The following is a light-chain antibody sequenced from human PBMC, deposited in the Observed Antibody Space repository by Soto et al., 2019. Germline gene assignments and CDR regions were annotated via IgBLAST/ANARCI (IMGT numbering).Light chain of an antibody. CDR1: ERISHS. V-gene: IGKV3-11*01. CDR3: QLSQQRSSWPPIA. CDR2: DAS. Sequence: DIVLTQSPATLSLSPGNRVTLSCRANERISHSLAWYQQRPGQAPRILIYDASFRATGIPERFSVSGSGTDFTLSISSLEPEDFAVYYCQLSQQRSSWPPIAFGQGTRLDLK. J-gene: IGKJ5*01.